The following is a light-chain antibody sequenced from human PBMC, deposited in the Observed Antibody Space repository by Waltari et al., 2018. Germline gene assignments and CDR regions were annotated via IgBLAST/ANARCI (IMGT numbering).Light chain of an antibody. CDR2: GAS. J-gene: IGKJ2*01. CDR3: QQYNNWPYT. Sequence: EIVMTQSPATLSVSPGERATLSCRASQSISTNLAWYQQKSGHAPSLLVYGASTRATGIPARFSGSGSGTEFSLTISSLQSEDFAVYYCQQYNNWPYTFGRGTKLEIK. V-gene: IGKV3-15*01. CDR1: QSISTN.